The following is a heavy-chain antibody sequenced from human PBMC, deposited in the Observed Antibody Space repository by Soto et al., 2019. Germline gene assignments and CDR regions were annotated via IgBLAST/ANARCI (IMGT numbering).Heavy chain of an antibody. CDR1: GFTFSSYG. CDR2: IWYDGSNK. V-gene: IGHV3-33*01. D-gene: IGHD2-15*01. CDR3: ARDAARYCSGGSCPVPLDY. J-gene: IGHJ4*02. Sequence: GGSLRLSCAASGFTFSSYGMHWVRQAPGKGLEWVAVIWYDGSNKYYADSVKGRFTISRDNSKNTLYLQMNSLRAEDTAVYYCARDAARYCSGGSCPVPLDYWGRGTLVTVSS.